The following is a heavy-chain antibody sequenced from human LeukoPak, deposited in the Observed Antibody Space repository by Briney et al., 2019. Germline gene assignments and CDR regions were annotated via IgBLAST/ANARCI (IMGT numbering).Heavy chain of an antibody. J-gene: IGHJ3*02. Sequence: GGSLRLSCAASGFTFSSYAMHWVRQAPGKGLEWVAVISYDGSNKYYADSVKGRFTISRDNSKNTLYLQMNSLRAEDTAVYYCASRQGGSSWYGAFDIWGQGTMVTVSS. CDR1: GFTFSSYA. V-gene: IGHV3-30*04. D-gene: IGHD6-13*01. CDR3: ASRQGGSSWYGAFDI. CDR2: ISYDGSNK.